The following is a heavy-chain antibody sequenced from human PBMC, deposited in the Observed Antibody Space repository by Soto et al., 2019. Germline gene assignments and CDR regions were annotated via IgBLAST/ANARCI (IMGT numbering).Heavy chain of an antibody. CDR3: ARGCHDYSVKADAFDI. CDR2: IIPIFGTA. Sequence: QVQLVQSGAEVKKPGSSVKVSCKASGGTFSSYAISWVRQAPGQGLEWMGGIIPIFGTANYAQKFQGRVRITANESRSTAYMELSSLRSEDTAVYYCARGCHDYSVKADAFDIWGQGTMVTVSS. D-gene: IGHD2-21*01. CDR1: GGTFSSYA. J-gene: IGHJ3*02. V-gene: IGHV1-69*01.